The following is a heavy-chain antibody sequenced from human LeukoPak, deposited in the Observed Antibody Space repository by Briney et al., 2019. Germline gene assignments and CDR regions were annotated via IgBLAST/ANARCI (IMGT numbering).Heavy chain of an antibody. V-gene: IGHV4-39*01. CDR2: IYYSGNT. J-gene: IGHJ4*02. D-gene: IGHD3-10*01. CDR3: ARGPGYYGSGSYPSVY. CDR1: GVSISSSNSY. Sequence: PSETLSLTCTVSGVSISSSNSYWGWIRQPPGKGLEWIGSIYYSGNTYYNASLKSQVSISIDTSKNQFSLRLTSVTAADTAVYYCARGPGYYGSGSYPSVYWGQGTLVTVSS.